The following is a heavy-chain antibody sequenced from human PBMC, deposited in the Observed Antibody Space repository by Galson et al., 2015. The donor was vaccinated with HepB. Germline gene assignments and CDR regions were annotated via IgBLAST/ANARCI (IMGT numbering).Heavy chain of an antibody. D-gene: IGHD3-3*01. CDR1: GFTFSSYW. CDR2: IKQDGSEK. V-gene: IGHV3-7*01. J-gene: IGHJ5*02. Sequence: SLRLSCAASGFTFSSYWMSWVRQAPGKGLEWVANIKQDGSEKYYVDSVKGRFTISRDNAKNSLYLQMNSLRAEDTAVYYCARDVATIFGVVTPGPGWFDPWGQGTLVTVSS. CDR3: ARDVATIFGVVTPGPGWFDP.